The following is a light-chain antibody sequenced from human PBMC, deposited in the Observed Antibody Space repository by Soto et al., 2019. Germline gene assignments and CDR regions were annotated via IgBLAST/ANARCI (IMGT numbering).Light chain of an antibody. CDR1: SGHSSYA. J-gene: IGLJ3*02. Sequence: QLVLTQSPSASASLGASVKLTCTLSSGHSSYAIAWHQQQPEKGPRYLMKLNSDGSHSKGDGIPDRFSGSSSGAERYLTISSLQSEDEADYYCQTWVTGIWVFGGGTKVTVL. V-gene: IGLV4-69*01. CDR2: LNSDGSH. CDR3: QTWVTGIWV.